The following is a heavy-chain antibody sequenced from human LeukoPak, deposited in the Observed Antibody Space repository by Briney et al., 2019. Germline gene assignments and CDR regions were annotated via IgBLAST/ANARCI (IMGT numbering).Heavy chain of an antibody. CDR3: AREALHTIFGVVIDRWFDP. J-gene: IGHJ5*02. CDR2: ISAYNGNT. Sequence: ASVKVSCKASGYTFTSYGISWVRQAPGQGLEWMGWISAYNGNTNYAQKHQGRVTMTTDTSTSTAYTELRSLRSDDTAVYYCAREALHTIFGVVIDRWFDPWGQGTLVTVSS. V-gene: IGHV1-18*01. D-gene: IGHD3-3*01. CDR1: GYTFTSYG.